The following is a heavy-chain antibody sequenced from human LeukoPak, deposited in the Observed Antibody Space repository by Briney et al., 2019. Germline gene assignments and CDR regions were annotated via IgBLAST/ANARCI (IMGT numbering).Heavy chain of an antibody. V-gene: IGHV4-61*02. CDR3: ARDLAAAGTHYYYYMDV. Sequence: SETLSLTCTVSGGSISSGSYYWSWIRQPAGKGLEWIGRIYTSGSTNYNPSLKSRVTISVDTSKNQFSLKLSSVTAADTAVYYCARDLAAAGTHYYYYMDVWGKGTTVTVSS. CDR1: GGSISSGSYY. D-gene: IGHD6-13*01. J-gene: IGHJ6*03. CDR2: IYTSGST.